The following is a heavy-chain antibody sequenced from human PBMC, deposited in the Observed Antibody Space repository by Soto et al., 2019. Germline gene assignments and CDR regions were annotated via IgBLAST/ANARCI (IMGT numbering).Heavy chain of an antibody. Sequence: ASVKVSCKTSGYIFTAYSMHWVRQAPGQGLEWMGVVNPSGGSAHYAQSFEGRVTLTRDTSTSTFYMELSSLRSEDTAVYYCAREENCRGGTCYSEYFHHWGQGTLV. CDR1: GYIFTAYS. CDR3: AREENCRGGTCYSEYFHH. J-gene: IGHJ1*01. D-gene: IGHD2-15*01. CDR2: VNPSGGSA. V-gene: IGHV1-46*01.